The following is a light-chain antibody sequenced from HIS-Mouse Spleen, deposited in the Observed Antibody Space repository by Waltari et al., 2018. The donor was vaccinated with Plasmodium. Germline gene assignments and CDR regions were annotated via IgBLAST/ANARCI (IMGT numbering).Light chain of an antibody. CDR1: QSVSSY. J-gene: IGKJ4*01. Sequence: EIVLTQSPATLSLSPGGRATLSCRASQSVSSYLAWYQQKPGQAPRLLIYDASNRATGIPARFSGSGSGTDFTLTISSLEPEDFAVYYCQQRSNWPRVLTFGGGTKVEIK. CDR2: DAS. CDR3: QQRSNWPRVLT. V-gene: IGKV3-11*01.